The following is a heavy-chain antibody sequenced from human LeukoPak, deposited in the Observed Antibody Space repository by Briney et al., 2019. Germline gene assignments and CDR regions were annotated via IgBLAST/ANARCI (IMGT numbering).Heavy chain of an antibody. Sequence: SVKVSCKASGGTFSSYAISWVRQAPGQGLEWMGGIIPIFGTANYAQKFQGRVTMTTDTSTSTAYMELRSLRSDDTAVYYCARDSPYSSSSLGFDFWGQGTLVTVSS. CDR3: ARDSPYSSSSLGFDF. V-gene: IGHV1-69*05. CDR2: IIPIFGTA. J-gene: IGHJ4*02. D-gene: IGHD6-13*01. CDR1: GGTFSSYA.